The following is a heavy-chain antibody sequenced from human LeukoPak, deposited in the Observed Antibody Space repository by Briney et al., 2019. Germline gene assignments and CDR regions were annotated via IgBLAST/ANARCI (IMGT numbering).Heavy chain of an antibody. CDR1: GGSFSDYY. J-gene: IGHJ4*02. Sequence: PSETLSLTCAVYGGSFSDYYWSWIRQPPGKGLEWIGEINHSGSTNYNPSLKSRVTISVDTSKNQFSLKLSSVTAADTAVYYCARYCSSTSCYIRNFGYWGQGTLVTVSS. CDR2: INHSGST. V-gene: IGHV4-34*01. CDR3: ARYCSSTSCYIRNFGY. D-gene: IGHD2-2*02.